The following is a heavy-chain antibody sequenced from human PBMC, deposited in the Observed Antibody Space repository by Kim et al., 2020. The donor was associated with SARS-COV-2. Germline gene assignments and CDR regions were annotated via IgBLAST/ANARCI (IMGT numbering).Heavy chain of an antibody. V-gene: IGHV4-4*02. CDR3: ARDYPTGPRMDV. J-gene: IGHJ6*02. D-gene: IGHD3-9*01. Sequence: NYNPSRKSRVTISVDKSKNQFSLKLSSVTAADTAVYYCARDYPTGPRMDVWGQGTTVTVSS.